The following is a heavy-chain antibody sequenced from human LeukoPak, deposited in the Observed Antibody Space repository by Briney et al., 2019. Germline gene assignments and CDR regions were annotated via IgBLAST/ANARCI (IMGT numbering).Heavy chain of an antibody. D-gene: IGHD3-10*01. J-gene: IGHJ4*02. Sequence: GGSLRLSCAASGFTFSSYEMNWVRQAPGKGLEGVSYISSSGSTIYYADSVKGRFTISRDNAKNTVFLQMSSLRAEDTALYYCARKSASGNYPLDYWGQGTLVTVSS. CDR3: ARKSASGNYPLDY. CDR1: GFTFSSYE. CDR2: ISSSGSTI. V-gene: IGHV3-48*03.